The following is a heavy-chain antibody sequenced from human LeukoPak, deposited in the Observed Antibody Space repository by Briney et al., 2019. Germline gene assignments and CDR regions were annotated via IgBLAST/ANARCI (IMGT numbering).Heavy chain of an antibody. CDR2: ISWNSGYI. D-gene: IGHD4-17*01. CDR3: AKDITTVTTRLDY. J-gene: IGHJ4*02. CDR1: GFIFDDYA. V-gene: IGHV3-9*01. Sequence: PGGSLRLSCAASGFIFDDYAMHWVRQAPGKGLEWVSGISWNSGYIGYADSVKGRFTISRDNAKNSLYLQMNSLRAEDTALYYCAKDITTVTTRLDYWGQGTLVTVSS.